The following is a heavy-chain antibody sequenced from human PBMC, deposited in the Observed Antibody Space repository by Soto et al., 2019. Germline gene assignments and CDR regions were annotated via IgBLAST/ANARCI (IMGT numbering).Heavy chain of an antibody. CDR1: GGCISSGGYY. V-gene: IGHV4-61*08. Sequence: SETLSLTCTVSGGCISSGGYYWSWIRQYPGKGLEWIGYIYYSGSTNYNPSLKSRVTISVDTSKNQFSLKLSSVTAADTAVYYCAGQWFGELWGKGYYYYYMDVWGKGTTVTVSS. CDR3: AGQWFGELWGKGYYYYYMDV. CDR2: IYYSGST. J-gene: IGHJ6*03. D-gene: IGHD3-10*01.